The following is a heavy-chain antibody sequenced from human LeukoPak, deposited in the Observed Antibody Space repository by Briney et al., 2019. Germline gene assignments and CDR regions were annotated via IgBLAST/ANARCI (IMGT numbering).Heavy chain of an antibody. J-gene: IGHJ4*02. D-gene: IGHD4-17*01. CDR1: GYTFTSYA. V-gene: IGHV1-3*01. CDR2: IDAVNGKT. Sequence: ASVKVSCKASGYTFTSYAIHWVRRAPGQRLEWMGWIDAVNGKTKYSQNFQGRVTITRDTSATTAYMDLSSLRSEDTAVYYCARARWTSTTTTYYLDHWGQGTLVTVSS. CDR3: ARARWTSTTTTYYLDH.